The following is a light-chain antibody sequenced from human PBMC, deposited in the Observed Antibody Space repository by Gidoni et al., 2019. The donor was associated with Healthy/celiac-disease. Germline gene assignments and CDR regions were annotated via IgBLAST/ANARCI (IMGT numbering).Light chain of an antibody. CDR2: DAS. CDR1: QSVSSC. J-gene: IGKJ3*01. Sequence: EIVLPQSPATLSLSPGESTTLSCRASQSVSSCLAWYQQKPGQAPRLLIYDASNRATGIPARFSGSGSGTDFTRTISSQEHEDVAVYYCQKRSNWLTFGPXTKVDIK. CDR3: QKRSNWLT. V-gene: IGKV3-11*01.